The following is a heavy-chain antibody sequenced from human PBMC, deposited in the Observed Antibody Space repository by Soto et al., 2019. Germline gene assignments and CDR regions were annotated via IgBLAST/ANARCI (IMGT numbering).Heavy chain of an antibody. Sequence: SETLSLTCAVYGGSFSGYYWSWIRQPPGKGLEWIGEINHSGSTNYNPSLKSRVTISVDTSKNQFSLKLSSVTAADTAVYYCARVTDSSGYYYPLDYWGQGTLVTVSS. V-gene: IGHV4-34*01. D-gene: IGHD3-22*01. CDR2: INHSGST. CDR1: GGSFSGYY. CDR3: ARVTDSSGYYYPLDY. J-gene: IGHJ4*02.